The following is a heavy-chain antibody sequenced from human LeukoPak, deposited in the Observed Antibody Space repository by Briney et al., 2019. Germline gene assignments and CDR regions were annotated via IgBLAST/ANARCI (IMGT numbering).Heavy chain of an antibody. CDR2: ISYDGSNK. CDR3: AKGDYQPLLDAFDI. J-gene: IGHJ3*02. V-gene: IGHV3-30*18. Sequence: PGGSLRLSCAASGFTFSSYGMHWVRQAPGKGLEWVAVISYDGSNKYYADSVKGRFTISRDNSKNTLYLQMNSLRAEDTAVYYCAKGDYQPLLDAFDIWGQGTMVTVSS. CDR1: GFTFSSYG. D-gene: IGHD2-2*01.